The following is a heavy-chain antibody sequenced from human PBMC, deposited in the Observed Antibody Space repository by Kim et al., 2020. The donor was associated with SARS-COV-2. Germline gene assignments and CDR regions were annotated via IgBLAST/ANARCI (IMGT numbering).Heavy chain of an antibody. V-gene: IGHV3-30*04. J-gene: IGHJ5*02. D-gene: IGHD2-15*01. Sequence: GGSLRLSCAASGFTFSSYAMHWVRQAPGKGLEWVAVISYDGSNKYYADSVKGRFTISRDNSKNTLYLQMNSLRAEDTAVYYCARDGGYCSGGSCHNPNWFDPWGQGTLVTVSS. CDR1: GFTFSSYA. CDR2: ISYDGSNK. CDR3: ARDGGYCSGGSCHNPNWFDP.